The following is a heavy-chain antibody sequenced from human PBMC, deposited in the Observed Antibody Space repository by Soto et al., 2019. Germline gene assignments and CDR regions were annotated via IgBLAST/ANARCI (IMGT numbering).Heavy chain of an antibody. CDR2: ISSSGSLI. D-gene: IGHD3-22*01. CDR1: RFTFSSYE. J-gene: IGHJ4*02. V-gene: IGHV3-48*03. Sequence: GGSLRLSCAASRFTFSSYEMNWVRQAPGKGLEWVSFISSSGSLIYYADSVKGRFTISRDNAKNSLYLQMNSLRAEDTAVYYFARDYYDSSGYYYLDYWCQGTLVTVSS. CDR3: ARDYYDSSGYYYLDY.